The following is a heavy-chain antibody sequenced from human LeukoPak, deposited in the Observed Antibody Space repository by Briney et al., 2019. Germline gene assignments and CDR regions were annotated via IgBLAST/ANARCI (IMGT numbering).Heavy chain of an antibody. CDR2: INHNGGT. D-gene: IGHD6-13*01. V-gene: IGHV4-34*01. CDR3: ASGNWAAGTLDW. CDR1: GGSFSAFY. J-gene: IGHJ4*02. Sequence: SETLSLTCAVYGGSFSAFYWSWIRQPPGKGLEWIGEINHNGGTNYNPSLKSRVTISIDTSRNQFSLKLSSVTAADTAVYYCASGNWAAGTLDWWGQGTLVTVSS.